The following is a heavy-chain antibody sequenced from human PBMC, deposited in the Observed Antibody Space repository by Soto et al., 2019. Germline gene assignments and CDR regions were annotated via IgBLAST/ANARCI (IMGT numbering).Heavy chain of an antibody. CDR1: GGSFSSGAYY. D-gene: IGHD5-12*01. V-gene: IGHV4-30-4*08. J-gene: IGHJ4*02. CDR2: IYYRDST. CDR3: ALDGYSVYFGY. Sequence: TLSLSCTVSGGSFSSGAYYWGWIRQRPGKGLERIGKIYYRDSTYYNLTLKSQVTKSVDTPKNQFSMKQSSVADAGTAVYYFALDGYSVYFGYWGQGTLVTVSS.